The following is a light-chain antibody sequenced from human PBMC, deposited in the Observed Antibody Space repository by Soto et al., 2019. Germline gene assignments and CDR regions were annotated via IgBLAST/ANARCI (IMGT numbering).Light chain of an antibody. CDR2: DAS. Sequence: DIQMTQSPSSLSASVGDRVTITCRASQSISSYLNWHQQKPGKAPKLLIYDASSLESGVPSRFSGSGSGTDFTLTISSLQPEDFATYYCQQSYSTPLTFGGGTKVDIK. J-gene: IGKJ4*01. V-gene: IGKV1-39*01. CDR1: QSISSY. CDR3: QQSYSTPLT.